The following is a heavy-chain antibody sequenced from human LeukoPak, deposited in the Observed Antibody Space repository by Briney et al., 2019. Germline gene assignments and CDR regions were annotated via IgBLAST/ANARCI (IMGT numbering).Heavy chain of an antibody. CDR3: ARDLVDYDSSGYLDY. D-gene: IGHD3-22*01. Sequence: GSLRLSCAASGFTFSSYGMHRVRQAPGKGLEWVAVIWYDGSNKYYADSVKGRFTISRDNSKNTLYLQMNSLRAEDTAVYYCARDLVDYDSSGYLDYWGQGTLVTVSS. CDR1: GFTFSSYG. J-gene: IGHJ4*02. V-gene: IGHV3-33*01. CDR2: IWYDGSNK.